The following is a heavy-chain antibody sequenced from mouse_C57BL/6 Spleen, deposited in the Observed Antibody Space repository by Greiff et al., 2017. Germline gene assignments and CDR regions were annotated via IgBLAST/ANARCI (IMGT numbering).Heavy chain of an antibody. CDR1: GYTFTSYW. D-gene: IGHD2-3*01. Sequence: QVQLQQPGAELVKPGASVKMSCKASGYTFTSYWITWVKQRPGQGLEWIGDIYPGSGSTNYTEKFKSKATLTVDTSSSTAYMQLSSLTSEDSAVYYCARGEVYDGYYVYAMDYWGQGTSVTVSS. CDR2: IYPGSGST. J-gene: IGHJ4*01. CDR3: ARGEVYDGYYVYAMDY. V-gene: IGHV1-55*01.